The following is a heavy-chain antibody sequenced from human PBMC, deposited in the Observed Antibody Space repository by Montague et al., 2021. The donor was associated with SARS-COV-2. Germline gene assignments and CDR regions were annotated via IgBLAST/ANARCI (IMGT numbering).Heavy chain of an antibody. D-gene: IGHD3-22*01. J-gene: IGHJ6*02. V-gene: IGHV4-39*07. CDR2: IYYSGST. CDR1: GGAISSSSYY. CDR3: ARDTRITMLVVVNRYGMDV. Sequence: SETLSLTCTVSGGAISSSSYYWGWIRQPPGKGLEWIGSIYYSGSTHYXXXLKSRVTISVDTSKNQFSLKLSSVTAADTAVYYCARDTRITMLVVVNRYGMDVWGQGTTVTVSS.